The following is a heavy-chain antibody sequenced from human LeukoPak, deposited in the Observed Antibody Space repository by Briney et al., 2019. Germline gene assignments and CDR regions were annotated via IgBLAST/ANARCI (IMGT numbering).Heavy chain of an antibody. D-gene: IGHD6-13*01. CDR3: ARRSSSWGFDY. Sequence: ASVKVSCKISGYTLSELSMHWVRQAPGKGLEWMGGFEPESAEIIHAQKLQGRVTMTTDTSTSTAYMELRSLRSDDTAVYYCARRSSSWGFDYWGQGTLVTVSS. J-gene: IGHJ4*02. CDR1: GYTLSELS. CDR2: FEPESAEI. V-gene: IGHV1-24*01.